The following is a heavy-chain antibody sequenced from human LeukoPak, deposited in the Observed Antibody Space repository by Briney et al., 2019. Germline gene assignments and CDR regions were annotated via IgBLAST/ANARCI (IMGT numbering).Heavy chain of an antibody. CDR1: GFTFSSYA. J-gene: IGHJ4*02. D-gene: IGHD2-15*01. V-gene: IGHV3-30-3*01. CDR3: ARALAATYYFDY. CDR2: ISYDGSNK. Sequence: GGSLRLSCAASGFTFSSYAMHWVRQAPGKGLEWVAVISYDGSNKYYADSVKGRFTIPRDNSKNTLYLQMNSLKAENTAVYYCARALAATYYFDYWGQGTLVTVSS.